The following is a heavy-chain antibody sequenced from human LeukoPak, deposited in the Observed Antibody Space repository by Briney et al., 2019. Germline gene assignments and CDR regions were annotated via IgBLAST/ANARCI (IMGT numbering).Heavy chain of an antibody. Sequence: PGGSLRLSCAASGFTFSDYEMNWVRQAPGKGLEWVSYISNSGTTIYYSDSVKGRFTISRDNSKNTLYLQMNSLRAEDTAVYYCAKDRAGYCSGGSCYRSDYWGQGTLVTVSS. CDR2: ISNSGTTI. CDR1: GFTFSDYE. V-gene: IGHV3-48*03. D-gene: IGHD2-15*01. CDR3: AKDRAGYCSGGSCYRSDY. J-gene: IGHJ4*02.